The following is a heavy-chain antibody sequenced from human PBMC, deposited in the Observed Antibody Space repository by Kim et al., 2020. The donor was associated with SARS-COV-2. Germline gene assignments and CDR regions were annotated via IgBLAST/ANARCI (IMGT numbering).Heavy chain of an antibody. CDR2: ISAYNGNT. V-gene: IGHV1-18*01. CDR3: ARDPAGADYVWEEWYFDL. Sequence: ASVKVSCKASGYTFTSYGISWVRQAPGQGLEWMGWISAYNGNTNYAQKLQGRVTMTTDTSTSTAYMELRSLRSDDTAVYYCARDPAGADYVWEEWYFDLWGRGTLVTVSS. CDR1: GYTFTSYG. J-gene: IGHJ2*01. D-gene: IGHD3-16*01.